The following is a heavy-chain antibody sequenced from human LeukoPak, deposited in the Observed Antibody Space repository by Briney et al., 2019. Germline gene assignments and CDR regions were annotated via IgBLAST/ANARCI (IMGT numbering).Heavy chain of an antibody. D-gene: IGHD5-12*01. V-gene: IGHV1-8*01. CDR3: ARASRSWLTDWYFDL. CDR1: GYTFTSYV. J-gene: IGHJ2*01. CDR2: MNPNSGNT. Sequence: ASVKVSCKASGYTFTSYVINWVRQATGQGLEWMGWMNPNSGNTGYAQKFQGRVTMTRNTSISTAYMELSSLRSEDTAVYYCARASRSWLTDWYFDLWGRGTLVTVSS.